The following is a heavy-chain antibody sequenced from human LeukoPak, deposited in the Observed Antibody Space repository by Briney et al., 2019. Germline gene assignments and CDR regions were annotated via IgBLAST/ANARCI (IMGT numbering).Heavy chain of an antibody. V-gene: IGHV3-21*01. J-gene: IGHJ4*02. D-gene: IGHD3-10*02. CDR3: TRRGGLSSGRSFDY. CDR1: GFSFSPYD. Sequence: GGSLRLSCVASGFSFSPYDMHWVRQAPGKGLEWVSSINSRSSYIFYAESMKGRFTISRDNAKNSLFLQMDGLRAEDTAVYYCTRRGGLSSGRSFDYWGQGTLVTVSS. CDR2: INSRSSYI.